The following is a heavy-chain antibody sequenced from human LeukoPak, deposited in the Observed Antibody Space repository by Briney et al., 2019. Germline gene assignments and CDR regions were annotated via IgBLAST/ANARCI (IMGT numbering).Heavy chain of an antibody. V-gene: IGHV1-3*01. J-gene: IGHJ5*02. CDR3: ARAPYDILTGYSLNWFDP. D-gene: IGHD3-9*01. CDR1: GYTFTTYA. Sequence: ASVEVSCKASGYTFTTYAMHWVRQAPGQRLEWMGWINGDSGKTKYSQKFQGRVTITRDTSAYTAYMELKSLSSADTAVYFCARAPYDILTGYSLNWFDPWGQGTLVTVSS. CDR2: INGDSGKT.